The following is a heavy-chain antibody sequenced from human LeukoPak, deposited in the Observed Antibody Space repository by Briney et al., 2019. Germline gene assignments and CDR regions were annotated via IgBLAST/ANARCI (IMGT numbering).Heavy chain of an antibody. D-gene: IGHD2-21*02. J-gene: IGHJ4*02. Sequence: GGSLRLSCAASGFTFSSSGMHWVRQAPGKGLEWVSGISASGGSTAYADSVKGRFTISRDNSKNTLFLQMNSLRDEDTAVYYCAKDRGRGDLGWGFDNWGQGTLATVSS. CDR2: ISASGGST. V-gene: IGHV3-23*01. CDR1: GFTFSSSG. CDR3: AKDRGRGDLGWGFDN.